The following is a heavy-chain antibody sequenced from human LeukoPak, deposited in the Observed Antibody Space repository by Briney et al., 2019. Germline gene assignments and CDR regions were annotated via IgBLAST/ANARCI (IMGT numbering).Heavy chain of an antibody. CDR2: IYTSGST. J-gene: IGHJ2*01. Sequence: SETLSLTCTVSGGSISSYYWSWIRQPAGKGLEWIGRIYTSGSTNYNPSLKSRVTISVDTSKNQFSLKLSSVTAADTAVYYCARPSTQIVVVPAAIRAGWYFDLWGRGTLVTVSS. CDR1: GGSISSYY. CDR3: ARPSTQIVVVPAAIRAGWYFDL. V-gene: IGHV4-4*07. D-gene: IGHD2-2*02.